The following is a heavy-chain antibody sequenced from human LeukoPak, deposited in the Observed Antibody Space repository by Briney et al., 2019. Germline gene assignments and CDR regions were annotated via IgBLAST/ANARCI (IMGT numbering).Heavy chain of an antibody. V-gene: IGHV3-30*18. Sequence: PGGSLRLPCVASGFPFSSYGMHWVRQAPGKGLEWVAVISYDGSNGYYADSVKGRFTISRDNSKNTLYLQMNSLRAEDTAVYYCAKDQSRYSGYGTFDYWGQGTLVTVSS. D-gene: IGHD5-12*01. CDR3: AKDQSRYSGYGTFDY. J-gene: IGHJ4*02. CDR2: ISYDGSNG. CDR1: GFPFSSYG.